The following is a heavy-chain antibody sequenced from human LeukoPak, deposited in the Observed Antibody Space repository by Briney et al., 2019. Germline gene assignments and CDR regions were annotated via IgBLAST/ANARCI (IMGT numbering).Heavy chain of an antibody. J-gene: IGHJ4*02. CDR3: ARDRHSSGCLDY. D-gene: IGHD3-22*01. Sequence: GGSLRLSCAASGFTFSSYSMNWVRQAPGEGLEWVSSISSDTSYIYYADSVKGQFTISRDNAKNSLYLQMNSLRAEDTAVYYCARDRHSSGCLDYWGQGTLVTVSS. CDR1: GFTFSSYS. V-gene: IGHV3-21*06. CDR2: ISSDTSYI.